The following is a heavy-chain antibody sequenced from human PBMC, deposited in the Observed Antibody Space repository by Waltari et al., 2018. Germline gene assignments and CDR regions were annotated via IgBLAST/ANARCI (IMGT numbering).Heavy chain of an antibody. V-gene: IGHV3-30-3*01. D-gene: IGHD2-21*01. CDR3: ARSDKDY. J-gene: IGHJ4*02. Sequence: QVQLVESGGGVVQSGRSLRLSCAASGFTFSSYAMPWVRQAPGKGLEWVAVISYDGSNKYYADSVKGRFTISRDNSKNTLYLQMNSLRAEDTAVYYCARSDKDYWGQGTLVTVSS. CDR1: GFTFSSYA. CDR2: ISYDGSNK.